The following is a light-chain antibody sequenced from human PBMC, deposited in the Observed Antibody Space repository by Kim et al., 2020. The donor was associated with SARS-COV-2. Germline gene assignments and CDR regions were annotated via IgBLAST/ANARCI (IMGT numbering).Light chain of an antibody. Sequence: QSVLSQSPSASGTPGQRITLSCSGSDSNIGSNTVNWYQQFPGTAPTLLIYSNNQRPSGVPDRFSGSKSDTSASLAISGLQSEDKADYFCASWDDRLNGWVFGGGSRVTVL. CDR1: DSNIGSNT. CDR2: SNN. J-gene: IGLJ3*02. V-gene: IGLV1-44*01. CDR3: ASWDDRLNGWV.